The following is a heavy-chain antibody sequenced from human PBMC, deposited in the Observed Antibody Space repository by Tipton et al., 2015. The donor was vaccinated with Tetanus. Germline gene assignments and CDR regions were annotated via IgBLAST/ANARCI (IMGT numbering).Heavy chain of an antibody. J-gene: IGHJ3*01. CDR2: IYSGGST. CDR3: ARKTFYYDSSGEEDAFDV. V-gene: IGHV3-53*01. D-gene: IGHD3-22*01. CDR1: GFTVSSNY. Sequence: GSLRLSCAASGFTVSSNYMSWVRQTPGKGLGWVSVIYSGGSTYYADSVKGRFTISRDNSKNTLYLQMNSLRAEDTAVYYCARKTFYYDSSGEEDAFDVWGQGTMVTVSS.